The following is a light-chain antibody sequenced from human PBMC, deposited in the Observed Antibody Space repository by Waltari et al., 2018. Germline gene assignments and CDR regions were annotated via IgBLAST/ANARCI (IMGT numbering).Light chain of an antibody. CDR2: DVT. CDR3: CSYAGFYTYV. Sequence: QSALTQPRSVSGSPGQSVTISCTGTSSDVGGFNYVSWFQPHPGEAPKLIIYDVTKRPSEVPGRCSGSTSGNTASLTISALQAEDDSDYYCCSYAGFYTYVFGTGTKVTVL. V-gene: IGLV2-11*01. J-gene: IGLJ1*01. CDR1: SSDVGGFNY.